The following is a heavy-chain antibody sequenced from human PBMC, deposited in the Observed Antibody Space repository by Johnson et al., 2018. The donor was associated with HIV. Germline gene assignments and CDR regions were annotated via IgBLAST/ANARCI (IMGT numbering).Heavy chain of an antibody. V-gene: IGHV3-66*02. CDR1: GITVSSNY. Sequence: VQLVESGGGLVQPGGSLRLSCAASGITVSSNYMSWVRQAPGKGLEWVSVIFSVGGAYYADSVKGRFIISRDNSKNMLYLHMNRLRPEDTAVYYWARDGRDLVTRGSFDIWGQGTVVTVSS. J-gene: IGHJ3*02. D-gene: IGHD3-9*01. CDR3: ARDGRDLVTRGSFDI. CDR2: IFSVGGA.